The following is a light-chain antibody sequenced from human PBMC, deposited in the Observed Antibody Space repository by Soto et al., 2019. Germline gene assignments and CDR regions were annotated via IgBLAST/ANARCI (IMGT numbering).Light chain of an antibody. Sequence: EIVLTQSPATLSLSPGERATLSCRASQSVGTFLAWYQQKPGQAPRLLINGASNRATGIPARFSGSGSGTDFTLTISSLETEDFAVYYCQQRTNWPTFGPGTKVDIK. CDR2: GAS. V-gene: IGKV3-11*01. CDR1: QSVGTF. J-gene: IGKJ3*01. CDR3: QQRTNWPT.